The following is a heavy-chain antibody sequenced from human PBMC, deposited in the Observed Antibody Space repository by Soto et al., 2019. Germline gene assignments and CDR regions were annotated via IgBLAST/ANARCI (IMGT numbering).Heavy chain of an antibody. V-gene: IGHV4-31*03. D-gene: IGHD3-3*01. CDR1: GGSISSGGYY. CDR2: IYYSGST. J-gene: IGHJ5*01. Sequence: SETLSLTCTVSGGSISSGGYYWSWIRQHPGKGLEWIGYIYYSGSTYYNPSLKSRVTISVDTSTNQFSLKLRSVTAADTAVYYCTKGLTIFGVVTKNWFDPWGQGTLVTVSS. CDR3: TKGLTIFGVVTKNWFDP.